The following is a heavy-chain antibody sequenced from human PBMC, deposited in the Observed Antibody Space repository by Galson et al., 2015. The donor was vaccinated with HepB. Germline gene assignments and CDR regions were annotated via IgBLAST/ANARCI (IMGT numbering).Heavy chain of an antibody. J-gene: IGHJ6*02. Sequence: SLRLSCAASGFTFSSYAMSWVRQAPGKGLEWVSAISGSGGSTYYADSVKGRFTISRDNSKNTLYLQMNSLRAEDTAVYYCAKAARIPYYYGSGSYYSYYYGMDVWGQGTTVTVSS. D-gene: IGHD3-10*01. V-gene: IGHV3-23*01. CDR2: ISGSGGST. CDR3: AKAARIPYYYGSGSYYSYYYGMDV. CDR1: GFTFSSYA.